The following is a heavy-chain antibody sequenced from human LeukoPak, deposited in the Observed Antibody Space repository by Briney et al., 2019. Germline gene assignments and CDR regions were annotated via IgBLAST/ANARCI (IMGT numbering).Heavy chain of an antibody. CDR2: MNPNSGNT. CDR1: GYTFTSYD. J-gene: IGHJ6*02. Sequence: ASVKVSCKASGYTFTSYDINWVRQATGQGLEWMGWMNPNSGNTGYAQKFQGRVTMTRNTSISTAYMELSSLRSEDTAVYYCARIGQYGAKYYYYGMDVWGQGTTVTDSS. D-gene: IGHD4/OR15-4a*01. V-gene: IGHV1-8*01. CDR3: ARIGQYGAKYYYYGMDV.